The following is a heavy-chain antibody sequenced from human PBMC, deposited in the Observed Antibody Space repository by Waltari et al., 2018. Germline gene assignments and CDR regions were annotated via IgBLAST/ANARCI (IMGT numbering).Heavy chain of an antibody. Sequence: EVQLVESGGGLVQPGGSLRLSCAASGFPLSSYCMHWVHQVPGKGLVSVSRINPEGSTINYADAVRGRFTTSRDGAKNTLYLQMNSLRAEDTAVYYCTKDTFGEYDTWGQGTLVTVSS. J-gene: IGHJ4*02. CDR2: INPEGSTI. CDR1: GFPLSSYC. D-gene: IGHD3-10*01. CDR3: TKDTFGEYDT. V-gene: IGHV3-74*01.